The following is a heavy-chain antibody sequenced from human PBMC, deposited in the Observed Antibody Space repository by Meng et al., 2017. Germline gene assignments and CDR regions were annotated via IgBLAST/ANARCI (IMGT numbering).Heavy chain of an antibody. CDR3: VRVADYYDSSGYYKGLFGHWFDP. V-gene: IGHV1-69*13. D-gene: IGHD3-22*01. Sequence: SVKVSCKASGGTFSSYAISWVRQAPGQGLEWMGGIIPIFGTANYAQKFQGRVTITADESTSTADMELSSLRSEDTAVYYCVRVADYYDSSGYYKGLFGHWFDPWGQGTLVTVSS. J-gene: IGHJ5*02. CDR1: GGTFSSYA. CDR2: IIPIFGTA.